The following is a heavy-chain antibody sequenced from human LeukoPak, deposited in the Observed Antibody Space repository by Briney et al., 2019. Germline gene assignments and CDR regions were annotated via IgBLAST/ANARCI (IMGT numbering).Heavy chain of an antibody. J-gene: IGHJ3*02. CDR1: GGSISSYY. CDR3: ARDGGIGAFDI. D-gene: IGHD2-15*01. CDR2: IYYSGST. V-gene: IGHV4-59*12. Sequence: SETLSLTCTVSGGSISSYYWSWIRQPPGKGLEWIGYIYYSGSTNYNPSLKSRVTISVDTSKNQFSLKLSSVTAADTAVYYCARDGGIGAFDIWSQGTLVTVSS.